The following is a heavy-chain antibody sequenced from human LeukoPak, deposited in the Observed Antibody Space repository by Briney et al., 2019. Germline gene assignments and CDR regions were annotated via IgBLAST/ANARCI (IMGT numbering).Heavy chain of an antibody. Sequence: SETLSLTCTVSGVSISIINSYWGRIRQPPGKGLGGIGSIYYPGNTYYNASSKNRVTIPIDTSKNQISLRLTCVTHTYTAMYYCARQTGSGLFTLPGGQGTLVTVSS. CDR2: IYYPGNT. J-gene: IGHJ4*02. CDR3: ARQTGSGLFTLP. CDR1: GVSISIINSY. D-gene: IGHD3/OR15-3a*01. V-gene: IGHV4-39*01.